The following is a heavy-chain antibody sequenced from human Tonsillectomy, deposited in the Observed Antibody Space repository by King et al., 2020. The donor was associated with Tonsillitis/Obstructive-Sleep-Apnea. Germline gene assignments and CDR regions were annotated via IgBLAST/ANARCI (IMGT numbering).Heavy chain of an antibody. J-gene: IGHJ4*02. Sequence: VQLQESDPGLVKPSETLSLTCTVSGGSISTYYWSWIRQPPGKELEWIGYISYSGSTNSNPSLKSRVTISVDTSKNQFSLKLNSVTAADTAVYYCATWRPYPDWGTFDYWGQGTLVTVSS. CDR2: ISYSGST. CDR1: GGSISTYY. D-gene: IGHD3-16*01. V-gene: IGHV4-59*01. CDR3: ATWRPYPDWGTFDY.